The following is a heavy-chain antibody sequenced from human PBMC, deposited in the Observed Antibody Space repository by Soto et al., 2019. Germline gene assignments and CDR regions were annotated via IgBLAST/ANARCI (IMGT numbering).Heavy chain of an antibody. J-gene: IGHJ4*02. CDR3: ARDLKFPGYYDSSGYYGFDY. CDR2: IKQDGSEK. V-gene: IGHV3-7*01. D-gene: IGHD3-22*01. CDR1: GFTFSSYW. Sequence: GSLRLSCAASGFTFSSYWMSWVRQAPGKGLEWVANIKQDGSEKYYVDSVKGRFTISRDNAKNSLYLQMNSLRAEDTAVYYCARDLKFPGYYDSSGYYGFDYWGQGTLVTVSS.